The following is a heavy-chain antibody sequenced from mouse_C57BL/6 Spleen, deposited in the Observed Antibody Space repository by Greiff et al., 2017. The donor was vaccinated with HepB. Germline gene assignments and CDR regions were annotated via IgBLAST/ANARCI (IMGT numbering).Heavy chain of an antibody. CDR3: AGSGANWDPFSYAMDY. CDR1: GYSITSGYY. V-gene: IGHV3-6*01. CDR2: ISYDGSN. J-gene: IGHJ4*01. D-gene: IGHD4-1*01. Sequence: EVKLVESGPGLVKPSQSLSLTCSVTGYSITSGYYWNWIRQFPGNKLEWMGYISYDGSNNYNPSLKNRISITRDTSKNQFFLKLNSVTTEDTATYYCAGSGANWDPFSYAMDYWGQGTSVTVSS.